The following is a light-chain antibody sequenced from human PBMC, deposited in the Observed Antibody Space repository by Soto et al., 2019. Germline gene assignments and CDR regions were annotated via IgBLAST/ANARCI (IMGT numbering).Light chain of an antibody. Sequence: QSVLTQPPSVSAAPGQKVTISCSGSSSNIGNNYVSWYQQLPGTAPKLLIYENNKRPSGIPDRFSGSKSGTSATLGITGLQTGDEADYYCGPLDSSLSAWVFGGGTKLTVL. CDR3: GPLDSSLSAWV. CDR1: SSNIGNNY. V-gene: IGLV1-51*02. CDR2: ENN. J-gene: IGLJ3*02.